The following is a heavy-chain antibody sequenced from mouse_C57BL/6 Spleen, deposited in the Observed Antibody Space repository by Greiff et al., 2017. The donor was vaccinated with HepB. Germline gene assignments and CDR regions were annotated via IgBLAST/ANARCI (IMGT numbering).Heavy chain of an antibody. D-gene: IGHD4-1*01. CDR3: ALNWDLDY. CDR1: GYAFSSSW. CDR2: IYPGDGDT. Sequence: QVQLQQSGPELVKPGASVKISCKASGYAFSSSWMNWVKQRPGKGLEWIGRIYPGDGDTNYNGKFKGKATLTADKSSSTAYMQLSSLTSEDSAVYFCALNWDLDYWGQGTTLTVSS. V-gene: IGHV1-82*01. J-gene: IGHJ2*01.